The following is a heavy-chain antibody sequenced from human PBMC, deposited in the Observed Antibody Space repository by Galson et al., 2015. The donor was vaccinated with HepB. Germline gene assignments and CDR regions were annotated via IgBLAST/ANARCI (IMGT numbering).Heavy chain of an antibody. V-gene: IGHV1-46*01. CDR2: INPSGGST. CDR1: GYTFTSYY. D-gene: IGHD4-17*01. CDR3: ARDRGENDYGDYEDY. Sequence: SCKASGYTFTSYYMHWVRQAPGQGLEWMGIINPSGGSTSYAQKFQGRVTMTRDTSTSTVYMELSSLRSEDTAVYYCARDRGENDYGDYEDYWGQGTLVTVSS. J-gene: IGHJ4*02.